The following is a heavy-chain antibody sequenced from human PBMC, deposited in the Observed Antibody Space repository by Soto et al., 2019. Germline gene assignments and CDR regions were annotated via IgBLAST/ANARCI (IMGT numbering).Heavy chain of an antibody. Sequence: PSETLSLTCTVSGGSISGDYYWSWIRQPPGKGLEWIGYIYYSGSTYYNPALKSRVTSSVDMSKNQFSLKLNSVTAADTAVYYCARDRFIAAAGCFDYWGLGTLVTVSS. J-gene: IGHJ4*02. V-gene: IGHV4-30-4*01. CDR2: IYYSGST. D-gene: IGHD6-13*01. CDR1: GGSISGDYY. CDR3: ARDRFIAAAGCFDY.